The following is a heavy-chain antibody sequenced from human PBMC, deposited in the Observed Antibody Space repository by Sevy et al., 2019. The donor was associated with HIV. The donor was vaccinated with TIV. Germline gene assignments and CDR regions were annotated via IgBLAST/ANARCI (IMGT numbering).Heavy chain of an antibody. CDR2: IKQDGSEK. CDR1: GFTFSSYW. D-gene: IGHD3-3*01. Sequence: GGSLRLSCAASGFTFSSYWMSWVRQAPGKGLEWVANIKQDGSEKYYVDSVKGRFTISRDNAKNSLYLQMNSLRAEDTAVYYCARDSLKYDFWSGYCPNPVDYGMDVWGQGTTVTVSS. J-gene: IGHJ6*02. CDR3: ARDSLKYDFWSGYCPNPVDYGMDV. V-gene: IGHV3-7*01.